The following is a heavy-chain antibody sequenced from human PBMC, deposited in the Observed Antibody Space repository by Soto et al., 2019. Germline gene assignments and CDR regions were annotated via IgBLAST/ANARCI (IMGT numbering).Heavy chain of an antibody. CDR3: ARHPSHFWFDP. CDR2: IYYSGST. J-gene: IGHJ5*02. V-gene: IGHV4-39*01. Sequence: QLQLQESGPGLVKPSETLSLTCSVSGGSISSSSYFWGWIRQPPGKGLEWIGSIYYSGSTYYNPSLTRRVTVSVDTSKNQFSLKLSSVTAADTAVYYCARHPSHFWFDPWGQGTLVTVSS. CDR1: GGSISSSSYF.